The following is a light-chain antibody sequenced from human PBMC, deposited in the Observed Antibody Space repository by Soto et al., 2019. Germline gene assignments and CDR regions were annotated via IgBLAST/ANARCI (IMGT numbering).Light chain of an antibody. J-gene: IGLJ1*01. CDR1: SSDVGGYNY. V-gene: IGLV2-14*03. Sequence: QSVLTQRASVSGSPGQSITISCTGTSSDVGGYNYVSWYQHHPGKAPKLMIYDVSNRPSGVSNRFSGSKSGNTASLTISGLQPEDEADYYCCSYTTSNTPQIVFGTGTKVTVL. CDR2: DVS. CDR3: CSYTTSNTPQIV.